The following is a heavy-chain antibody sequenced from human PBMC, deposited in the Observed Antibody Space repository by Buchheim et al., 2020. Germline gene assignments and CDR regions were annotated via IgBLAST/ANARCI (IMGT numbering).Heavy chain of an antibody. D-gene: IGHD5-18*01. CDR2: INHSGST. V-gene: IGHV4-34*01. CDR3: ARGLGYSYGLWVWFDP. Sequence: QVQLQQWGAGLLKPSETLSLTCAVYGGSFSGYYWSWIRQPPGKGLEWIGEINHSGSTNYNPSLKSRVTISVDTSKNQFSLKLSSVTAADTAVYYYARGLGYSYGLWVWFDPWGQGTL. J-gene: IGHJ5*02. CDR1: GGSFSGYY.